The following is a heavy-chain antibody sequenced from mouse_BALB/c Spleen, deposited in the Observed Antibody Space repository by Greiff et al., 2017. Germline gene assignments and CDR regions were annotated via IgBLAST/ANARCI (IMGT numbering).Heavy chain of an antibody. CDR2: ISSGGSYT. V-gene: IGHV5-9-4*01. D-gene: IGHD4-1*01. CDR1: GFTFSSYA. Sequence: LVESGGGLVKPGGSLKLSCAASGFTFSSYAMSWVRQSPEKRLEWVAEISSGGSYTYYPDTVTGRFTISRDNAKNTLYLEMSSLRSEDTAMYYCARVLGYAMDYWGQGTSVTVSS. CDR3: ARVLGYAMDY. J-gene: IGHJ4*01.